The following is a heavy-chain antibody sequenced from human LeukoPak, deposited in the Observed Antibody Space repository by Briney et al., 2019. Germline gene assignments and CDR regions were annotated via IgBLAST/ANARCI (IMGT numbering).Heavy chain of an antibody. CDR1: GFSLSTYD. J-gene: IGHJ4*02. V-gene: IGHV3-64*01. D-gene: IGHD2-2*01. Sequence: PGGSLRLSCVASGFSLSTYDMYWVRQAPGKGLEYVSAITSNGGTTYYANSVKGRFTISRDNSKNKLYLQMGSLRAEDMAVYYCARGYCSSTSCTNDYWGQGTLVTVSS. CDR2: ITSNGGTT. CDR3: ARGYCSSTSCTNDY.